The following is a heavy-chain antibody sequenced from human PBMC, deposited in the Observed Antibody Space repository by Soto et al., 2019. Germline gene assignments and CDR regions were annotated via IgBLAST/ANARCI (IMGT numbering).Heavy chain of an antibody. Sequence: QVQLVESGGGVVQPGRSLRLSCAASGFTFSSYGMHWVRQAPGKGLEWVAVIWYDGSNKYYADSVKGRFTISRDNSKNTLYLQMNSLRAEDTAVYYCARDLAAAQGPHNWSDPWGQGTLVTVSS. D-gene: IGHD6-13*01. CDR3: ARDLAAAQGPHNWSDP. CDR2: IWYDGSNK. V-gene: IGHV3-33*01. CDR1: GFTFSSYG. J-gene: IGHJ5*02.